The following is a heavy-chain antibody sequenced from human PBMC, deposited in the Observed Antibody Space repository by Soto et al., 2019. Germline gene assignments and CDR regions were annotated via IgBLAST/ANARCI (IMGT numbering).Heavy chain of an antibody. D-gene: IGHD6-6*01. CDR2: ISYDGSNT. Sequence: WSLRLSCAASGFTFSFYAIYWVRQAPGKGLEWVALISYDGSNTYYADSVKGRFAISRDNSKNTLYLLMNTLRAEDTAVYYCRRGPGIYSTSSSFDCWGQGTLVTVSS. V-gene: IGHV3-30*09. J-gene: IGHJ4*02. CDR1: GFTFSFYA. CDR3: RRGPGIYSTSSSFDC.